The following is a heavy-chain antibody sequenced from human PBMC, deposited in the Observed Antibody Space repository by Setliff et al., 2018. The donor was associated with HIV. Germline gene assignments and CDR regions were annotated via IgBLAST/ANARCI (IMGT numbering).Heavy chain of an antibody. J-gene: IGHJ4*02. CDR3: ARETIRSGHPSEAGFDF. CDR1: GYSIRDNFF. V-gene: IGHV4-38-2*02. D-gene: IGHD6-19*01. Sequence: KSSETLSLTCAVSGYSIRDNFFWGWVRQPPGKGLEWIGNIYYDGGTYYNPSLKSRVIISLDTSKNQLSLNLNSVTAADTAVYYCARETIRSGHPSEAGFDFWGQGALVTVSS. CDR2: IYYDGGT.